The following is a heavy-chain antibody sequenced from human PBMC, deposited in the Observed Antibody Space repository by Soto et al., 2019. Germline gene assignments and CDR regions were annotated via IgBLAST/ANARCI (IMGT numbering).Heavy chain of an antibody. CDR3: ARVRLRIAVAGDYGMDV. CDR2: ISAYNGNT. Sequence: ASVKVSCKASGYTFTSYGISWVRQAPGQGFEWMGWISAYNGNTNYAQKLQGRVTMTTDTSTSTAYMELRSLRSDDTAVYYCARVRLRIAVAGDYGMDVWGQGTTVTVSS. V-gene: IGHV1-18*01. D-gene: IGHD6-19*01. J-gene: IGHJ6*02. CDR1: GYTFTSYG.